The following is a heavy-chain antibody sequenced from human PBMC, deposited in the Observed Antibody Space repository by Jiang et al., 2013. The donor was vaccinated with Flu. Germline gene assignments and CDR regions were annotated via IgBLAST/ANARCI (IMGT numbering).Heavy chain of an antibody. D-gene: IGHD3-22*01. CDR3: APHRGADMYSSSKARFDY. CDR2: FDPEDGET. CDR1: GYSLTELS. J-gene: IGHJ4*02. V-gene: IGHV1-24*01. Sequence: GAEVKKPGASVKVSCKVSGYSLTELSMHWVRQSPGKGLEWVGGFDPEDGETFYALKFQGRVTMTEDTSTDTAYMELSRLTSEDTAVYYCAPHRGADMYSSSKARFDYWGQGTLVTV.